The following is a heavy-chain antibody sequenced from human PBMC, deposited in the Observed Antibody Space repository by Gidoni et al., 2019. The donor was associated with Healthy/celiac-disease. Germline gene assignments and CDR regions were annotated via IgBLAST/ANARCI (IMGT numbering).Heavy chain of an antibody. Sequence: QVQLVESGGGLVKPGGSLRLSCAASGFTFSAYYLSWIRQAPGKGLEWVSYISSSSSYTNYADSVKGRFTISRDNAKNSLYLQMNSLRAEDTAVYYCARGDAAAGTRAWDYWGQGTLVTVSS. J-gene: IGHJ4*02. CDR2: ISSSSSYT. D-gene: IGHD6-13*01. CDR3: ARGDAAAGTRAWDY. CDR1: GFTFSAYY. V-gene: IGHV3-11*06.